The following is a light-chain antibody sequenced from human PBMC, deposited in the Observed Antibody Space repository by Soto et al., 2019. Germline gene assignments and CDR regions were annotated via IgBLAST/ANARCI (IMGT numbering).Light chain of an antibody. CDR2: EVS. CDR1: NSDLNY. CDR3: SSSTSRTTFV. J-gene: IGLJ1*01. V-gene: IGLV2-14*01. Sequence: QSALTQPASVSGAPGQSITISCTGTNSDLNYVSWHQQHPGKAPKLMIYEVSNRPSGVSNRFSGSKSGNTASLTVSGLQAEDEADYYCSSSTSRTTFVFGTGTKLTVL.